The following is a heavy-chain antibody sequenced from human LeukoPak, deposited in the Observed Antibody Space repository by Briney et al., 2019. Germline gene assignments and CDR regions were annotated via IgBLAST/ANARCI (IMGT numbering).Heavy chain of an antibody. Sequence: GRSLRLSCAASGFTFSSYAMHWVRQAPGKGLEWVAVISYDGSNKYYADSVKGRFTISRDNSKNTLYLQMNSLRAEDTAVYYCAREEPHYYGSGSYYSFGYWGQGTLVTVSS. D-gene: IGHD3-10*01. CDR1: GFTFSSYA. V-gene: IGHV3-30*14. CDR3: AREEPHYYGSGSYYSFGY. CDR2: ISYDGSNK. J-gene: IGHJ4*02.